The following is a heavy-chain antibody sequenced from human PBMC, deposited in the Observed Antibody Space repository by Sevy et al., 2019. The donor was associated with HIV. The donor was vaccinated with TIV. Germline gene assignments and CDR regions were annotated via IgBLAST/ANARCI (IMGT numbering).Heavy chain of an antibody. CDR1: GFTFSSYS. J-gene: IGHJ3*02. D-gene: IGHD3-16*01. V-gene: IGHV3-21*01. CDR2: ISSSSSYI. CDR3: ARVAGGGATDAFDI. Sequence: GGSLRLSCAASGFTFSSYSRNWVRQAPGKGLEWVSSISSSSSYIYYADSVKGRFTISRDNAKNSLYLQMNSLRAEDTAVYYGARVAGGGATDAFDIWGQGTMVTVSS.